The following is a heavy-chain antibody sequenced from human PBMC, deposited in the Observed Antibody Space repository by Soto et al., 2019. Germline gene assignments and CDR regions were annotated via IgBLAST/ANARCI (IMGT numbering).Heavy chain of an antibody. CDR3: ARRYSSAFDI. D-gene: IGHD6-13*01. Sequence: SETLSLTCTVSGGSISSYYWSWIRQPPGKGLEWIGYIYYSGSTNYNPSLKSRVTISVDTSKNQFSLKLSSVTAADTAVYYCARRYSSAFDIWGQGAMVTVSS. V-gene: IGHV4-59*08. J-gene: IGHJ3*02. CDR2: IYYSGST. CDR1: GGSISSYY.